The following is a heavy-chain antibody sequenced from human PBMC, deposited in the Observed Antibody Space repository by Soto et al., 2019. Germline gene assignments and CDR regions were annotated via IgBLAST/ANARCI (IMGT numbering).Heavy chain of an antibody. J-gene: IGHJ4*02. CDR3: VKGNQLLRYYFEY. Sequence: TGSSLRLSCSASGFTFSNFAMHWVRQAPGKGLEYVSVITSNGDNTYHADSVQGRFTISRDNSKSTLYLQMTSLRVEDTAVYYCVKGNQLLRYYFEYWGRGALVPSPQ. V-gene: IGHV3-64D*06. CDR2: ITSNGDNT. CDR1: GFTFSNFA. D-gene: IGHD2-2*01.